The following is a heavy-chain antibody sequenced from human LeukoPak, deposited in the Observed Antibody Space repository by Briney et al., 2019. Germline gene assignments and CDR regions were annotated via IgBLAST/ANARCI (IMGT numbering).Heavy chain of an antibody. CDR3: ARRVATSTYYFDF. J-gene: IGHJ4*02. D-gene: IGHD5-12*01. Sequence: GESLKISCKGSGYSFTSYWIAWGRQMPGKGLEWMGRIYPGDSDTRYSPSFQGQVTFSADKSSSTAYLQWSSLQASDTAMYYCARRVATSTYYFDFWGQGTLVTVSS. CDR1: GYSFTSYW. CDR2: IYPGDSDT. V-gene: IGHV5-51*01.